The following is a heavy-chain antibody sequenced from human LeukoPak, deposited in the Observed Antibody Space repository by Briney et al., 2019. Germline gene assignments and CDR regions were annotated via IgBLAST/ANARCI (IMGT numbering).Heavy chain of an antibody. J-gene: IGHJ4*02. CDR1: GGSISSYY. Sequence: KPSETLSLTCTVSGGSISSYYWSWIRQPPGKGLEWIGYIHYSGSTNYNPSLKSRVTISVDTSKNQFSLKLSSVTAADTAVYYCAGARHYDFWSGYHEFDYWGQGTLVTVSS. CDR2: IHYSGST. CDR3: AGARHYDFWSGYHEFDY. V-gene: IGHV4-59*01. D-gene: IGHD3-3*01.